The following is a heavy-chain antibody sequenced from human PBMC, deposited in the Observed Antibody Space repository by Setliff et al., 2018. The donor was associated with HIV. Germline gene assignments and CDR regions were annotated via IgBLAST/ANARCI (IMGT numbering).Heavy chain of an antibody. J-gene: IGHJ4*02. D-gene: IGHD3-10*01. Sequence: PSETLSLTCTVSGGSITRTPYYWGWIRQPPGKGLEWIGSIYHTGITYDNPSLKSRVTISVDTSKNQISLRLSPVTAADTAVYYCARLSGGMVPNYWGQGTLVTVSS. CDR1: GGSITRTPYY. CDR3: ARLSGGMVPNY. V-gene: IGHV4-39*01. CDR2: IYHTGIT.